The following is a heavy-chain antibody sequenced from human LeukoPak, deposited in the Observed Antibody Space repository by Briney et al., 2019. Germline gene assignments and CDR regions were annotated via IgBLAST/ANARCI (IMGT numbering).Heavy chain of an antibody. CDR3: ARALYDSSGYYLNS. Sequence: SETLSLTCAVSGGSISSSNWWSWVSQPPGKGLEWIGEIYHSGSTNYNPSLKSRVTMSVDKSKNQFSLKLSSVTAADTAVYFCARALYDSSGYYLNSWGQGTLVTVSS. CDR2: IYHSGST. CDR1: GGSISSSNW. V-gene: IGHV4-4*02. J-gene: IGHJ4*02. D-gene: IGHD3-22*01.